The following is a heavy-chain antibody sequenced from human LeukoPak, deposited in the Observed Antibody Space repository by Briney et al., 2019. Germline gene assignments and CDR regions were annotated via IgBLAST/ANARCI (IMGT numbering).Heavy chain of an antibody. CDR1: EFTFTNYW. CDR2: IDNDGSDS. D-gene: IGHD1-14*01. CDR3: ARGGYHHGFDI. J-gene: IGHJ3*02. V-gene: IGHV3-74*01. Sequence: GGSLRLSXAASEFTFTNYWMHWVRQAPGEGLVWVSRIDNDGSDSIYADSVKGRFTISRDNAKNTVYLQMHGLRADDTAVYYCARGGYHHGFDIWGQGTMVTVSS.